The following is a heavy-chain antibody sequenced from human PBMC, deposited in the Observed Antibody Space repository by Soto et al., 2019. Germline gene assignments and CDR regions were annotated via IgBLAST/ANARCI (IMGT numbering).Heavy chain of an antibody. CDR1: GYGFAGYW. V-gene: IGHV5-10-1*01. Sequence: GETLKISCKGSGYGFAGYWITWVRQKPGKGLEWMGRIDPSDSQTYYSPSFRGHVTISVTKSITTVFLQWSSLRASDTAMYYCARQIYDSDTGPNFQYYFDSWGQGTPVTVSS. J-gene: IGHJ4*02. D-gene: IGHD3-22*01. CDR3: ARQIYDSDTGPNFQYYFDS. CDR2: IDPSDSQT.